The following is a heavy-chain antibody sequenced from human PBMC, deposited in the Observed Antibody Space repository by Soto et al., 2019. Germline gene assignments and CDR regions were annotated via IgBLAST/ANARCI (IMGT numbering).Heavy chain of an antibody. CDR1: GGSISSGGYY. V-gene: IGHV4-31*03. Sequence: SETLSLICTVSGGSISSGGYYWSWIRQHPGKGLEWIGYIYYSGSTYYNPSLKSRVTISVDTSKNQFSLKLSSVTAADTAVYYCARSSQSTVTTFDPWGQGTLVTVSS. J-gene: IGHJ5*02. CDR2: IYYSGST. D-gene: IGHD4-17*01. CDR3: ARSSQSTVTTFDP.